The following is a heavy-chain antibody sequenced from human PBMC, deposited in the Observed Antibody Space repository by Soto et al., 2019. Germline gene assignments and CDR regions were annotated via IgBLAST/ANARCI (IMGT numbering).Heavy chain of an antibody. V-gene: IGHV5-51*01. CDR1: GSSFTSYW. CDR2: IYPGDSDT. J-gene: IGHJ6*02. Sequence: GESLKISCKGSGSSFTSYWIGWVRQMPGKGLEWMGIIYPGDSDTRYSPSFQGQVTISADKSISTAYLQWSSLKASDTAMYYCARRLSEEDYYYGMDVWGQGTTVTVSS. CDR3: ARRLSEEDYYYGMDV.